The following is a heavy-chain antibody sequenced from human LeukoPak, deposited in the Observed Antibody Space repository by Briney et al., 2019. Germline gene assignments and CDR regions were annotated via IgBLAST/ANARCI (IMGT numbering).Heavy chain of an antibody. CDR2: ISGNGAST. D-gene: IGHD3-10*01. CDR3: ANRVASGSTGGYFQH. CDR1: GFTFSSYA. J-gene: IGHJ1*01. Sequence: GGSLRLSCAASGFTFSSYAVSWVRQAPGKGLEWVSGISGNGASTYYADSVKGRFTISRDNSKNTLYLQVNSLRAEDTAVYFCANRVASGSTGGYFQHWGQGTLVTVSS. V-gene: IGHV3-23*01.